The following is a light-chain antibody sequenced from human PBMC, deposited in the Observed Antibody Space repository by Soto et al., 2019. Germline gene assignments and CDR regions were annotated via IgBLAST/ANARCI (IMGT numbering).Light chain of an antibody. CDR2: EVS. J-gene: IGLJ3*02. CDR3: SSYAGSNNLV. Sequence: QSALTQPPSASGSPGQSVTISCTGTSSDSGGYDYVSWYQQHPGKAPKLIIYEVSKRPSGVPDRFSGSKSGNTASLTVSGLQAEDEADYYCSSYAGSNNLVFAGGTKVTVL. CDR1: SSDSGGYDY. V-gene: IGLV2-8*01.